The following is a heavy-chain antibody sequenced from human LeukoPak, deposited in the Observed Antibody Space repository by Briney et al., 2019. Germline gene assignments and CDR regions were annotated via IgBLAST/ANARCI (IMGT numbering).Heavy chain of an antibody. CDR3: ARHAVYAGSGWAFDY. CDR2: VYYTGSGST. D-gene: IGHD6-19*01. CDR1: GDSITPYY. Sequence: SETLSLTCTVSGDSITPYYWSWIRQPPGKGLEWIGYVYYTGSGSTSNNPSLKSRVTISVDTSKNQSSLNLKSVTAADTAVYFCARHAVYAGSGWAFDYWGQGTLVTVFS. V-gene: IGHV4-59*08. J-gene: IGHJ4*02.